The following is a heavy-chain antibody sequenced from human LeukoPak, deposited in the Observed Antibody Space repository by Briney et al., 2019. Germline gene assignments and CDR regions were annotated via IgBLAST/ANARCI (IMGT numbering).Heavy chain of an antibody. Sequence: TGGSLRLSCEVSGFPFTLYNMNWVRQAPGKGLEWLSYISSSTNTIYYADSVKGRFTISRDNAKNSLYLQMNSLRAEDTAVYYCAHQTWVYLSLDYWGQGTLVTVSS. CDR2: ISSSTNTI. CDR1: GFPFTLYN. CDR3: AHQTWVYLSLDY. J-gene: IGHJ4*02. D-gene: IGHD6-13*01. V-gene: IGHV3-48*04.